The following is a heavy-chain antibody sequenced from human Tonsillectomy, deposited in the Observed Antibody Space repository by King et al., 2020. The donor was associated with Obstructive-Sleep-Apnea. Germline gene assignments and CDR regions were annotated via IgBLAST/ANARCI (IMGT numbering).Heavy chain of an antibody. J-gene: IGHJ4*02. D-gene: IGHD1-26*01. CDR3: AKEFSGIYYGGCFDY. V-gene: IGHV3-9*01. CDR1: GFTFDDYA. CDR2: ISWNSGSI. Sequence: VQLVESGGGLVQPGRSLRLSCAASGFTFDDYAMHWVRQAPGKGLEWVSGISWNSGSIGYADSVKGRFTVSRDNAKNSLYLQMNSLRAEDTALYYCAKEFSGIYYGGCFDYWGKGTLVTVSS.